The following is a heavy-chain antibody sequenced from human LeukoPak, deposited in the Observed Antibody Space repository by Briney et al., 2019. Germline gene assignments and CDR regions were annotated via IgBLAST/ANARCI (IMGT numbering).Heavy chain of an antibody. V-gene: IGHV1-69*01. Sequence: SVKLSCKASGGTFSSYAISWVRQAPGQGLEWMGGIIPIFGTANYAQKFQGRVTITADESTSTAYMELSSLRSEDTAVYYCARVQGSGYDWGNWFDPWGQGTLVTVSS. CDR3: ARVQGSGYDWGNWFDP. J-gene: IGHJ5*02. D-gene: IGHD5-12*01. CDR1: GGTFSSYA. CDR2: IIPIFGTA.